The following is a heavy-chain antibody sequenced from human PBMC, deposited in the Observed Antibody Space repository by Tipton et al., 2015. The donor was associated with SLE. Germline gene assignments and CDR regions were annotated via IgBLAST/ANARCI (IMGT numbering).Heavy chain of an antibody. J-gene: IGHJ5*02. CDR1: GFSFGDYD. D-gene: IGHD3-9*01. CDR2: ISGSGGST. Sequence: SLRLSCAASGFSFGDYDMSWVRQAPGKGLEWVSGISGSGGSTYCADSVKGRFTISRDNSKNTLYLLMNSLRVEDRAVYYCARGVILTEGYWFDPWGQGTLVTVSS. CDR3: ARGVILTEGYWFDP. V-gene: IGHV3-23*01.